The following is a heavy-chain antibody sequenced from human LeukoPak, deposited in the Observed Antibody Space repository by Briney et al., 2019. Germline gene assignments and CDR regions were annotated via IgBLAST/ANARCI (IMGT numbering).Heavy chain of an antibody. CDR1: GFTFSSYA. D-gene: IGHD2-2*01. CDR3: AIRGYCSSTSCWRAYYGMDV. V-gene: IGHV3-30*03. CDR2: ISYDGSNK. J-gene: IGHJ6*02. Sequence: GGSLRLSCAASGFTFSSYAMGWVRQAPGKGLEWVAVISYDGSNKYYADSVKGRFTISRDNSKNTLYLQMNSLRAEDTAVYYCAIRGYCSSTSCWRAYYGMDVWGQGTTVTVSS.